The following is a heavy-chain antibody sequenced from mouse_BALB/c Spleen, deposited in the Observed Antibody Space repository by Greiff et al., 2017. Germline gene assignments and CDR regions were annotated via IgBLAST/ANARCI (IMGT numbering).Heavy chain of an antibody. CDR1: GYTFTSYW. CDR3: ARGGLTTNFDY. CDR2: IDPSDSET. V-gene: IGHV1-69*02. D-gene: IGHD1-1*01. Sequence: QVQLQQPGAELVKPGAPVKLSCKASGYTFTSYWMNWVKQRPGRGLEWIGRIDPSDSETHYNQKFKDKATLTVDKSSSTAYIQLSSLTSEDSAVYYCARGGLTTNFDYWGQGTTLTVSS. J-gene: IGHJ2*01.